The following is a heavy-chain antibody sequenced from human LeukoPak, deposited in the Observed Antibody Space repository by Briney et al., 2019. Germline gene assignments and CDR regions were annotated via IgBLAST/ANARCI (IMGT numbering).Heavy chain of an antibody. D-gene: IGHD3-22*01. CDR1: GGSISTYY. CDR2: LYSGGDT. V-gene: IGHV3-53*01. J-gene: IGHJ4*02. Sequence: ETLSLTCTVSGGSISTYYWSWIRQPPGKGLEWVSVLYSGGDTYYGDSVKGRFTVSRDNSKNTLYLQMNSLRAEDTAVYYCAKDHRYDSSGPYYFDYWGQGTLVTVSS. CDR3: AKDHRYDSSGPYYFDY.